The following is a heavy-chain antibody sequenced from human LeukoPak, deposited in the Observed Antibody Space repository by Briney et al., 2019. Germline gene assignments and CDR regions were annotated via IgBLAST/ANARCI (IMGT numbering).Heavy chain of an antibody. V-gene: IGHV4-59*01. CDR1: GGSINGYY. J-gene: IGHJ4*02. Sequence: PSETLSLTCTVSGGSINGYYWSWVRQPPGEGLEWIGYIYFSGSTNYNPSLKSRVTISLDTSKNQFSLNLNSVTAADTAVYYCASSKAVAGTPFDYWGQGTLVTVSS. CDR2: IYFSGST. D-gene: IGHD6-19*01. CDR3: ASSKAVAGTPFDY.